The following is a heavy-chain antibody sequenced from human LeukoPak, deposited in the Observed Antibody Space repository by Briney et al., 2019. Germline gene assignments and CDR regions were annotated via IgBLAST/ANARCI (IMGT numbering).Heavy chain of an antibody. CDR3: AREVVKELGGVIVYYYYGMDV. CDR2: ISGSGGST. D-gene: IGHD3-16*02. J-gene: IGHJ6*02. CDR1: GFTFSSYA. V-gene: IGHV3-23*01. Sequence: PGGSLRLSCAASGFTFSSYAMSWVRQAPGKGLEWVSAISGSGGSTYYADSVKGRFTISRDNSKNTLYLQMNSLRAEDTAVYYCAREVVKELGGVIVYYYYGMDVWGQGTTVTVSS.